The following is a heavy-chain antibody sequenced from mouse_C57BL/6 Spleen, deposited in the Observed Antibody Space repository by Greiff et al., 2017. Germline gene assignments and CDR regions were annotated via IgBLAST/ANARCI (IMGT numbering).Heavy chain of an antibody. J-gene: IGHJ3*01. CDR2: ISYDGSN. V-gene: IGHV3-6*01. CDR3: ARGAYYYGSIFAY. CDR1: GYSITSGYY. D-gene: IGHD1-1*01. Sequence: DVKLVESGPGLVKPSQSLSLTCSVTGYSITSGYYWNWIRQFPGNKLEWMCYISYDGSNNYNPSLKNRISITRDTSKNQFFLKLNSVTTEDTATYYCARGAYYYGSIFAYWGQGTLVTVSA.